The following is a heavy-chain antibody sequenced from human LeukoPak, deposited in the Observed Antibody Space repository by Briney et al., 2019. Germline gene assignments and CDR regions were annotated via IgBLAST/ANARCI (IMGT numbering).Heavy chain of an antibody. CDR3: AREMHTTMVRGVIRYYGMDV. Sequence: GASVKVSCKASGGTLSSYAISWVRQAPGQGLEWMGGIIPSFGAANYAQKFQGRVTITADKSTSTAYMELSSLRSEDTAVYYCAREMHTTMVRGVIRYYGMDVWGKGTTVTASS. CDR2: IIPSFGAA. CDR1: GGTLSSYA. V-gene: IGHV1-69*06. J-gene: IGHJ6*04. D-gene: IGHD3-10*01.